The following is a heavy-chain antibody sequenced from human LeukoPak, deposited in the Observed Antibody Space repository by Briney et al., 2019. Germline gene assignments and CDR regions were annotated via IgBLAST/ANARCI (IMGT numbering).Heavy chain of an antibody. Sequence: GGSLRLSCAASGFTFSSYAMHWVRQAPGKGLEWVAVISYDGSNKYYADSVKGRFTISRDNSKNTLYLQMNSLRAEDTAVYYCARGSRPVVAANSFDYWGQGTLVTVSS. D-gene: IGHD2-15*01. CDR1: GFTFSSYA. J-gene: IGHJ4*02. CDR3: ARGSRPVVAANSFDY. CDR2: ISYDGSNK. V-gene: IGHV3-30*04.